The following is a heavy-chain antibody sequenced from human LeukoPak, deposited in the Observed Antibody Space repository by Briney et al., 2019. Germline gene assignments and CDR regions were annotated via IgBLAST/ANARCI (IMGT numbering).Heavy chain of an antibody. D-gene: IGHD3-22*01. Sequence: PSETLSLTCTVSGGSISSYYWSWIRQPPGKGLEWIGYIYYSGSTNYNPSLKSRVTISVDTSKNQFSLKLSSVTAADTAVYYCASHNYYDSSGYYHNWFDPWGQGTLVTVSS. CDR2: IYYSGST. CDR3: ASHNYYDSSGYYHNWFDP. CDR1: GGSISSYY. V-gene: IGHV4-59*01. J-gene: IGHJ5*02.